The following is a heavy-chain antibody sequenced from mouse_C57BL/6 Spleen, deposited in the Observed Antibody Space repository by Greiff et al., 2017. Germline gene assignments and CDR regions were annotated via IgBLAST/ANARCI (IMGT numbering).Heavy chain of an antibody. CDR2: ISSGGSYT. V-gene: IGHV5-6*02. Sequence: EVKLVESGGDLVKPGGSLKLSCAASGFTFSSYGMSWVRQTPDKRLEWVATISSGGSYTYYPDSVKGRFTISRDNAKNTLYLQMNSLKSEDTAMYYCARLDGYYYFDYWGQGTTLTVSS. CDR3: ARLDGYYYFDY. J-gene: IGHJ2*01. CDR1: GFTFSSYG. D-gene: IGHD2-3*01.